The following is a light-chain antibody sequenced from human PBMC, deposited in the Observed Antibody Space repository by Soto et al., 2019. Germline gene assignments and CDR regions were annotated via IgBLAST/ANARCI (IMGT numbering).Light chain of an antibody. CDR2: SAS. V-gene: IGKV3-20*01. CDR3: QHYDNSLFT. CDR1: QSIASSY. J-gene: IGKJ3*01. Sequence: EVVLTQSPGTLSLSPGERATLSCRASQSIASSYLAWYQQKPGQAPRLLIYSASRRATGIPDRFSGSGSGTDFTLTISRLEPEDFAVYLCQHYDNSLFTFGPGTKVDIK.